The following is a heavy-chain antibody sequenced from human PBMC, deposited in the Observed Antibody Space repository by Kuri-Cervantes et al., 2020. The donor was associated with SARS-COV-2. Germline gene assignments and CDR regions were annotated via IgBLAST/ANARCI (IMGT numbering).Heavy chain of an antibody. CDR2: IYHSGST. J-gene: IGHJ4*02. CDR1: GYSISSGYY. CDR3: ARAGIGAVAGNFDY. D-gene: IGHD6-19*01. V-gene: IGHV4-38-2*02. Sequence: SETLSLTCTVSGYSISSGYYWGWIRRPPGKGLEWIGSIYHSGSTYYNPSLKSRVTISVDTSKNQFSLKLSSVTAADTAVYYCARAGIGAVAGNFDYWGQGTLVTVSS.